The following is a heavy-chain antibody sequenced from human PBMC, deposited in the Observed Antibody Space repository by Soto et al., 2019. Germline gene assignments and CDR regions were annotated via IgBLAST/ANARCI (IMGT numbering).Heavy chain of an antibody. D-gene: IGHD2-8*01. CDR1: GFTFSSYG. Sequence: GGSLRLSCAASGFTFSSYGMHWVRQAPGKGLEWVAVISYDRSNKYYADSVKGRFTISRDNSKNTLYLQMNSLRAEDTAVYYFAIFNGDIYYYDAIDFRGQRTTVTVSS. CDR2: ISYDRSNK. J-gene: IGHJ6*02. CDR3: AIFNGDIYYYDAIDF. V-gene: IGHV3-30*03.